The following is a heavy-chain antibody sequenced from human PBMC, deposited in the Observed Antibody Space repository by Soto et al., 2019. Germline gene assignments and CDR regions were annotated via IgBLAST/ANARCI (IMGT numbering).Heavy chain of an antibody. CDR1: GGTFRSYS. Sequence: QVQLVQSGAEVKKTGSSVKVSCKTSGGTFRSYSINWVRQAPGQGREWMGEIITIFGTANYAQKFQGRVTMSADGSTSTDYMELSSLRSEDTAVYYCARDGGRHSGGIDYWGQGTLVTVCS. J-gene: IGHJ4*02. D-gene: IGHD1-26*01. V-gene: IGHV1-69*01. CDR3: ARDGGRHSGGIDY. CDR2: IITIFGTA.